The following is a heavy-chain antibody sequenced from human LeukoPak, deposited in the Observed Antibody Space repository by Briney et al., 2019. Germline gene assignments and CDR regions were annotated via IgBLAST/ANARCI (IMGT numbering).Heavy chain of an antibody. CDR3: ARDLAAAGSEKDYYYYGMDV. CDR2: INSDGSST. D-gene: IGHD6-13*01. CDR1: GFTFSSYW. J-gene: IGHJ6*02. Sequence: GGSLRLSCAASGFTFSSYWMHWVRQAPGKGLVWVSRINSDGSSTSYADSVKGRFTISRDNAKNTLYLQMNSLRAEDTAMYYCARDLAAAGSEKDYYYYGMDVWGQGTTVTVSS. V-gene: IGHV3-74*01.